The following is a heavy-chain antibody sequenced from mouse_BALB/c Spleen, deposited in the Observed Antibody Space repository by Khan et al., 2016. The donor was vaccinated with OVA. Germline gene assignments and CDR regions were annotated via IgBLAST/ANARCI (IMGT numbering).Heavy chain of an antibody. J-gene: IGHJ3*01. V-gene: IGHV14-1*02. D-gene: IGHD2-1*01. CDR1: GFNIKDYY. Sequence: DVKLQESGAELVRPGALVKLSCKASGFNIKDYYMNWVKQRPEQGLEWIGWIDPENGDTMFDPKFQGKANITADTSSNTAYLQLNSLTSEDTAVYYCARRGYGNYWFAYWGQGTLVTVSA. CDR2: IDPENGDT. CDR3: ARRGYGNYWFAY.